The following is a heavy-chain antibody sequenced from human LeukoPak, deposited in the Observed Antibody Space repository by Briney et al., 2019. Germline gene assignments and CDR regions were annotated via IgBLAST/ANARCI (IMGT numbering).Heavy chain of an antibody. CDR1: GGSICSGGYY. J-gene: IGHJ4*02. CDR3: ARDCCSSTSCYLDY. CDR2: IYYSGST. Sequence: SQTLSLTRTVSGGSICSGGYYWSWIRQHPGKGLEWIGYIYYSGSTYYNPSLKSRVTISVDTSKNQFSLKLSSATAADTAVYYCARDCCSSTSCYLDYWGQETLVTVSS. D-gene: IGHD2-2*01. V-gene: IGHV4-31*03.